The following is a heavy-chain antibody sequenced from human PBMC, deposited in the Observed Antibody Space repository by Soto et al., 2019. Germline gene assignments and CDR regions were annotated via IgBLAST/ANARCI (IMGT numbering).Heavy chain of an antibody. V-gene: IGHV1-69*12. D-gene: IGHD2-2*01. CDR2: IMPMFGVT. CDR3: AGEGVTSSMSLPWMGYHYYGLDV. Sequence: QVQLVQSGAEVKKPGSSVKVSCRAPGGTFNSHTISWVRQAPGQGLEWMGGIMPMFGVTNYARKFQGRLTMTANESTTPAYMEGSGLTSEDTAVYYCAGEGVTSSMSLPWMGYHYYGLDVWGQGTTVIVSS. CDR1: GGTFNSHT. J-gene: IGHJ6*02.